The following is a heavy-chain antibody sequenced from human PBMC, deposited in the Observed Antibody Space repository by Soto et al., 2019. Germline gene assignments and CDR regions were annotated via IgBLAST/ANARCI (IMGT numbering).Heavy chain of an antibody. Sequence: VHLLESGGGLVQPGGSLRLSCAASGFTFSYSAINWVRQAPGRGLEWLATISASGSSTHYADSVRGRFTISRDNSRNTLDLQMNSLRVEDTARYYCAKDESTGYFETGNYWGQGTLVTVSS. CDR3: AKDESTGYFETGNY. D-gene: IGHD3-9*01. CDR2: ISASGSST. J-gene: IGHJ4*02. CDR1: GFTFSYSA. V-gene: IGHV3-23*01.